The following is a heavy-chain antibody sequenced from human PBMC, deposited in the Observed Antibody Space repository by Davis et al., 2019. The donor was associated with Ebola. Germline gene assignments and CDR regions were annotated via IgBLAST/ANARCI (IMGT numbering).Heavy chain of an antibody. CDR2: IYSGGST. J-gene: IGHJ4*02. Sequence: SWVRQAPGKGLEWVSVIYSGGSTYYADSVKGRFTISRDNSKNTLYLQMNSLKTEDTAVYYCTTTTTVFDYWGQGTLVTVSS. D-gene: IGHD4-11*01. V-gene: IGHV3-53*01. CDR3: TTTTTVFDY.